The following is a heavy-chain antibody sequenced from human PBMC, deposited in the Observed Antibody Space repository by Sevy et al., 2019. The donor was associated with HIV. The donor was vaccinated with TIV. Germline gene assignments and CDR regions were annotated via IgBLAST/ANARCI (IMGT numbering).Heavy chain of an antibody. Sequence: GGSLRLSCAASGFTFSSYAMSWVRQAPGKGLEWVSAISGSGGSTYYADSVKGRFTISRDNSKNTLYLQMNSLRAEDTAVYYCARGRRYCSSTSCFHLIYYYYGMDVWGQGTTVTVSS. CDR3: ARGRRYCSSTSCFHLIYYYYGMDV. CDR1: GFTFSSYA. CDR2: ISGSGGST. J-gene: IGHJ6*02. D-gene: IGHD2-2*01. V-gene: IGHV3-23*01.